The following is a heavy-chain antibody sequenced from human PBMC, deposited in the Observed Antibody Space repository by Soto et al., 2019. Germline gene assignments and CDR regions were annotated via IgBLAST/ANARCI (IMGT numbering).Heavy chain of an antibody. CDR1: GFTFNSYW. CDR2: INFDGTTT. J-gene: IGHJ4*02. Sequence: EVQLVESGGGLVQPGGSLRLSCAASGFTFNSYWIYWVPQAPGKGLVWVSRINFDGTTTNYADSVKGRFTISRDNVKNTLYLQMNSLRDEDTAVYYCARGGFRQWLLDYWGQGSLVTVSS. CDR3: ARGGFRQWLLDY. D-gene: IGHD5-12*01. V-gene: IGHV3-74*01.